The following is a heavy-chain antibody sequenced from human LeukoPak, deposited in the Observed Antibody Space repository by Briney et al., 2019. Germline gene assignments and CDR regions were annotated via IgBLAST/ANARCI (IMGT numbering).Heavy chain of an antibody. CDR2: ISSSSCTI. D-gene: IGHD5-18*01. J-gene: IGHJ4*02. Sequence: GGSLRLSCAASVFIFSNYNMNWVRQTPGKGLEWLSYISSSSCTIYYADSVKGRFTISGDDAKNSLYLQMNSLRAEDTAVYYCARALGYSYGYAVDYWGQGTLVTVSS. CDR3: ARALGYSYGYAVDY. CDR1: VFIFSNYN. V-gene: IGHV3-48*01.